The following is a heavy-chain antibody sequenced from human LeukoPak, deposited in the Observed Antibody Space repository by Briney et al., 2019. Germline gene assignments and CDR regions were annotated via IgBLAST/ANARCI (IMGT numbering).Heavy chain of an antibody. CDR1: GYSFTSYW. CDR2: IYPGDSDT. J-gene: IGHJ4*02. D-gene: IGHD3-10*01. Sequence: ESLKISCKGSGYSFTSYWIGWVRQMPGKGLEWMGIIYPGDSDTRYSPSFRGQVTISADKSIRTAYLQWSSLKASDTAMYYCARHIKGGDAAGSGYYFDYWGQGTLVSVSS. CDR3: ARHIKGGDAAGSGYYFDY. V-gene: IGHV5-51*01.